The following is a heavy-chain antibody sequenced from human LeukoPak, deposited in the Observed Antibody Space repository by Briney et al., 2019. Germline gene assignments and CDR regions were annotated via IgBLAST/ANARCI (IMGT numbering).Heavy chain of an antibody. J-gene: IGHJ5*02. D-gene: IGHD3-3*01. V-gene: IGHV4-34*01. CDR2: INHSGST. CDR3: ARGVRFLRRFDP. CDR1: GGSFSGYY. Sequence: SETLSLTCAVYGGSFSGYYWSWIRQPPGKELEWIGEINHSGSTNYNPSLKSRVTISVDTSKNQFSLKLSPVTAADTAVYYCARGVRFLRRFDPWGQGTLVTVSS.